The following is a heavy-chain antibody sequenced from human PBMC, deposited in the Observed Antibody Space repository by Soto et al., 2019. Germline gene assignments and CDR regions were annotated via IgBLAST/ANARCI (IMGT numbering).Heavy chain of an antibody. V-gene: IGHV4-59*08. CDR1: GGSISSYY. CDR2: IYYSGIT. J-gene: IGHJ4*02. Sequence: PSETLSLTCTVSGGSISSYYWSWIRQPPGKGLEWIGYIYYSGITDYNPSLKSRVTISVDTSKNQFSLKLSSVTAADTAVYYCARRHGSCFDYWGQGTLVTVSS. CDR3: ARRHGSCFDY.